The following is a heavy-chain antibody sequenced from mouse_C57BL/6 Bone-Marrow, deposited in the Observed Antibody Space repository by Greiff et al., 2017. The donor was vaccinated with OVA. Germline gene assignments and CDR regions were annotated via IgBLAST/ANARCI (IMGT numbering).Heavy chain of an antibody. CDR1: GFTFSSYT. CDR3: ARRAASWFAY. Sequence: EVQGVESGGGLVKPGGSLKLSCAASGFTFSSYTMSWVRQTPEKRLEWVATISGGGGNTYYPDSVKGRFTISRDNAKNTLYLQMSSLRSEDTALYYCARRAASWFAYWGQGTLVTVSA. V-gene: IGHV5-9*01. J-gene: IGHJ3*01. CDR2: ISGGGGNT.